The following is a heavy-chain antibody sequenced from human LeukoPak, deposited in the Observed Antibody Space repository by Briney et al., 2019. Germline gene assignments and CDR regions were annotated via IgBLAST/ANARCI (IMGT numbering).Heavy chain of an antibody. Sequence: SETLSLTCTVSGGSISSHYWSWVRRAPGKGLEWIGYIFYSGRTNYSPSLKSRVTISIDTSKNQFSLRLTSVTTADTAVYFCARTGDYSKSTGGWFDPWGQGTLVTVSS. V-gene: IGHV4-59*11. CDR1: GGSISSHY. CDR2: IFYSGRT. J-gene: IGHJ5*02. D-gene: IGHD4-11*01. CDR3: ARTGDYSKSTGGWFDP.